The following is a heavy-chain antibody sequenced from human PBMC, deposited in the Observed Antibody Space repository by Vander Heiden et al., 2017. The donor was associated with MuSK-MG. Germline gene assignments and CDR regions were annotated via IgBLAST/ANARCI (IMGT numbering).Heavy chain of an antibody. V-gene: IGHV5-51*03. CDR3: ARLFEVRYCSSTSCYDY. Sequence: EVQLVQSGAEVKKPGESLKISCKGSGYSFTSYWIGWVRQMPGKGLEWMGIIYPGDSDTRYSPSFQGQVTISADKSISTAYLQWSSLKASDTAMYYCARLFEVRYCSSTSCYDYWGQGTMVTVYS. J-gene: IGHJ4*02. D-gene: IGHD2-2*01. CDR1: GYSFTSYW. CDR2: IYPGDSDT.